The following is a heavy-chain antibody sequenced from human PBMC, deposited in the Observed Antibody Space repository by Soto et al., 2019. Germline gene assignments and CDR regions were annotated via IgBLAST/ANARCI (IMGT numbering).Heavy chain of an antibody. CDR1: GFTFSSYG. J-gene: IGHJ4*02. V-gene: IGHV3-30*18. CDR2: ISYDGSNK. D-gene: IGHD6-19*01. Sequence: GGSLRLSCAASGFTFSSYGMHWVRQAPGKGLEWVAVISYDGSNKYYADSVKGRFTISRDNSKNTLYLQMNSLRAEDTAVYYCAKAPVPQIAVAGHFDYWGQGTLVTVSS. CDR3: AKAPVPQIAVAGHFDY.